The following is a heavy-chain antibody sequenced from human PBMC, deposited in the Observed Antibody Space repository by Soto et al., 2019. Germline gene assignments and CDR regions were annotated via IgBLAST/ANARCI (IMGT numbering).Heavy chain of an antibody. V-gene: IGHV1-8*01. CDR3: SRGFLGWFDP. CDR1: GYTFTSYD. CDR2: MNPNSGNT. Sequence: QVQLVQSGAEVKKPGASVKVSCKASGYTFTSYDINWVRQATGQGLEWMGWMNPNSGNTGYAQRFQGGVPMTRNSSIRTAYMDLSSLRSEDTAVYYCSRGFLGWFDPSGEGTLVTVS. J-gene: IGHJ5*02. D-gene: IGHD3-3*01.